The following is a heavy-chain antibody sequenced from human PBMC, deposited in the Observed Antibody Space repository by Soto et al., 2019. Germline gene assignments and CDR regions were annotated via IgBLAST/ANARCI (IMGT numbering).Heavy chain of an antibody. J-gene: IGHJ4*02. CDR1: GFTFDDYG. CDR2: MSWNGGSI. D-gene: IGHD3-16*02. Sequence: VQLVESGGGLVQPGRSLRLSCVASGFTFDDYGMHWVRQAPGKGLEWVSGMSWNGGSIAYADSVKGRFTISRDNAKNSLYLQMNSLRPEDTALYYWAKDISLGELSAPDHWGPGTLVTVSS. CDR3: AKDISLGELSAPDH. V-gene: IGHV3-9*01.